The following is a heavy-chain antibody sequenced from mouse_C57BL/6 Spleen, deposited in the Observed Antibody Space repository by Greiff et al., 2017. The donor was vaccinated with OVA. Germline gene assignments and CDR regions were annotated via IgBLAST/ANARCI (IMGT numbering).Heavy chain of an antibody. CDR1: GKSIPSGSY. V-gene: IGHV3-6*01. CDR2: ISYDDSN. J-gene: IGHJ4*01. Sequence: ESGPGFGKPSQSLSHPGSVTGKSIPSGSYWNWIRQFPGNKLEWMSYISYDDSNNYNPSLKNRISITRDTTKNQFFLKLNSVTTEDTATYYCASDSYAMDYWGQGTSVTVSS. CDR3: ASDSYAMDY.